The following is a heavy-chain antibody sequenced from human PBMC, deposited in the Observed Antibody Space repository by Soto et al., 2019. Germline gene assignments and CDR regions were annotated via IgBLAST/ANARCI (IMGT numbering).Heavy chain of an antibody. Sequence: QVQLQESGPGLVKPSQTLSLTCTVSGGSISSGDYYWSWIRQPPGKGLEWIGYIYYSGSTYYNPSLKSRVTISVDTSKNQFSLKLSSVTAADTAVYYCAREMPGDILTGYPNWFGPWGQGTLVTVSS. CDR2: IYYSGST. D-gene: IGHD3-9*01. J-gene: IGHJ5*02. CDR1: GGSISSGDYY. CDR3: AREMPGDILTGYPNWFGP. V-gene: IGHV4-30-4*01.